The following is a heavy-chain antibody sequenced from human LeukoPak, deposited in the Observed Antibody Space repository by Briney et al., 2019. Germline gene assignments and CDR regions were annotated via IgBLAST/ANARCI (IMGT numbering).Heavy chain of an antibody. Sequence: PGGSLRLSCAASGFTFDDHAMHWVRQAPGKGLEWLSGISWNSGVIRYADSVKGRFTISRDNAKNSLYLQMNSLRAEDMALYYRAKDQGATYFYYMDVWGKGTTVAVSS. CDR1: GFTFDDHA. CDR3: AKDQGATYFYYMDV. V-gene: IGHV3-9*03. CDR2: ISWNSGVI. J-gene: IGHJ6*03.